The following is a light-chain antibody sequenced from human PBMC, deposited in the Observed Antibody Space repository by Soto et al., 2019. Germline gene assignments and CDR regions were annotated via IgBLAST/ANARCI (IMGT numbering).Light chain of an antibody. CDR2: GAS. J-gene: IGKJ5*01. V-gene: IGKV3-20*01. CDR3: QQFGTSPPST. CDR1: QSVSSIY. Sequence: EIVLTHSPGTLSLSPGERATLSCRASQSVSSIYFAWYQQKPGQAPRLLIYGASSRATGIPDRFSGSGSGTDFTLTISRLEPEDFAVYYCQQFGTSPPSTFGQGTRLKIK.